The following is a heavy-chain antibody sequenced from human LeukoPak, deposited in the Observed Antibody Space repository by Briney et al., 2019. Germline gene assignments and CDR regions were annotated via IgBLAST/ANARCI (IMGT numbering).Heavy chain of an antibody. V-gene: IGHV3-48*03. J-gene: IGHJ4*02. Sequence: GGSLRLSCTASGFTFRADEMGWVRQAPGKGLEWLSHITHTGTTTYYSDSVKGRFTISRDNDRNSLYLQMNSLRVEDTAVYYCARDREVVTGTSFDLWGQGTLVTVSA. D-gene: IGHD2-21*02. CDR3: ARDREVVTGTSFDL. CDR1: GFTFRADE. CDR2: ITHTGTTT.